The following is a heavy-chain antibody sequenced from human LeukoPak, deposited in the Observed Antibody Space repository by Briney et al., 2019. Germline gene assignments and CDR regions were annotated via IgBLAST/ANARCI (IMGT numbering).Heavy chain of an antibody. CDR2: ISSSSSYI. CDR3: ARDMYSSVYYMDV. J-gene: IGHJ6*03. V-gene: IGHV3-21*05. Sequence: GGSLRLSCAASGFTFSSYEMNWVRQAPGKGLEWVSYISSSSSYIYYADSVKGRFTISRDNAKNSLYLQMNSLRAEDTAVYYCARDMYSSVYYMDVWGKGTTVTVSS. D-gene: IGHD6-19*01. CDR1: GFTFSSYE.